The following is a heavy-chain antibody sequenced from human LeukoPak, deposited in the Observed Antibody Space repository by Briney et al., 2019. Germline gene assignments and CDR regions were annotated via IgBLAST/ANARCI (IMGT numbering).Heavy chain of an antibody. CDR3: ARISVPGYSSSWFDY. V-gene: IGHV4-30-4*07. CDR2: IYYSGNT. D-gene: IGHD6-13*01. J-gene: IGHJ4*02. Sequence: KPSETPSLTCTVSGYSISRGVYSRSWIRQPPGKGLGWIGHIYYSGNTYYNPSLKSRVTISIDTSKNQFSLKLSSVTAADTAVYYCARISVPGYSSSWFDYWGQGTLVTVSS. CDR1: GYSISRGVYS.